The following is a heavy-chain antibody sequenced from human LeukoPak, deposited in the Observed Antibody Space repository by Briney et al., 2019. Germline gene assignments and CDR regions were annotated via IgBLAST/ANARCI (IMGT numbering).Heavy chain of an antibody. D-gene: IGHD3-22*01. CDR2: ISSSGSTI. CDR1: GFTFSDYY. CDR3: ASPDSSGYYDFDY. Sequence: GGSLRLSCAASGFTFSDYYMSWIRQAPGKGLEWVSYISSSGSTIYYADSVKGRFTISRDNAKNSLYLQMNSLRAEDTAVYYCASPDSSGYYDFDYWGQGTLVTVSS. V-gene: IGHV3-11*04. J-gene: IGHJ4*02.